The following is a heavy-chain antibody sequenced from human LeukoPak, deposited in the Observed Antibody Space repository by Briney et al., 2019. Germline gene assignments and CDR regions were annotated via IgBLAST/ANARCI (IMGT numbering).Heavy chain of an antibody. CDR1: GFTFSSYT. J-gene: IGHJ4*02. Sequence: PGGSLRLSCAASGFTFSSYTMSWVRQAPGKGLEWVSSISSSGLSTYYADSVKGRFTISRDNSQNTLYLQVDSLRDEDTATYYCARNMALWRYWGQGTLVTVSS. CDR2: ISSSGLST. V-gene: IGHV3-23*01. D-gene: IGHD2-21*01. CDR3: ARNMALWRY.